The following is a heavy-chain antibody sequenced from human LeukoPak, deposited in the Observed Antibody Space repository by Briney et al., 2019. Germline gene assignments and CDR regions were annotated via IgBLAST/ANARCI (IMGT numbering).Heavy chain of an antibody. CDR1: GYTFTSYY. J-gene: IGHJ6*02. CDR3: ASPVVPAAVTPYYNYYGMDV. V-gene: IGHV1-46*01. D-gene: IGHD2-2*01. Sequence: GASVKVSCKASGYTFTSYYMHWVRQAPGQGLEWMGIINPSGGSTSYAQKFQGRVTMTRDTSTSTVYMELSSLRSEDTAVYYCASPVVPAAVTPYYNYYGMDVWGQGTTVTVSS. CDR2: INPSGGST.